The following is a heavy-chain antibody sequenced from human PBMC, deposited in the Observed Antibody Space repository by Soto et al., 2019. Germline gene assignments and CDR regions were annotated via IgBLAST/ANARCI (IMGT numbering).Heavy chain of an antibody. CDR1: GFTSSGYW. V-gene: IGHV3-7*03. CDR3: AKGALPYSSSESFDY. CDR2: INQDGSEK. J-gene: IGHJ4*02. Sequence: EVQLVQSGGGLVQPGGSLRLSCAASGFTSSGYWMTWVRQAPGKGLEWVANINQDGSEKYYVDSVKGRFIISRDNSKNTLYLQMNSLRAEDTAVYYCAKGALPYSSSESFDYWGQGTLVTVSS. D-gene: IGHD6-19*01.